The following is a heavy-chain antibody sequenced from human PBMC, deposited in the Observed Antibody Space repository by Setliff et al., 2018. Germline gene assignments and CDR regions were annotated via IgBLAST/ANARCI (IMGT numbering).Heavy chain of an antibody. V-gene: IGHV4-34*01. Sequence: TLSLTCAVYGGSFSGYYWSWIRQPPGKGLEWIGEINHSGSTNYNPSLKSRVTMSVDTSKNHFSLELTSVTAADTAVYYCARAPVGDRNGLFDSWGQGTLVTVSS. CDR1: GGSFSGYY. CDR2: INHSGST. CDR3: ARAPVGDRNGLFDS. J-gene: IGHJ4*02. D-gene: IGHD6-19*01.